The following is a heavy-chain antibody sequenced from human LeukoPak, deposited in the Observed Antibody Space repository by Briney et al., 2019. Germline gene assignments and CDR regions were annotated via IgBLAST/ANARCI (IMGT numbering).Heavy chain of an antibody. V-gene: IGHV6-1*01. CDR1: GDSVSSNSVT. Sequence: SQTLSLTCAISGDSVSSNSVTWNWIRQSPSRGLGWLGRTYYRSTWYNDYAVSVRGRITVNPDTSKNQFSLRLNSVTPEDTAVYYCARRLTQYDCFDPWGQGILVTVSS. D-gene: IGHD2-2*01. CDR3: ARRLTQYDCFDP. CDR2: TYYRSTWYN. J-gene: IGHJ5*02.